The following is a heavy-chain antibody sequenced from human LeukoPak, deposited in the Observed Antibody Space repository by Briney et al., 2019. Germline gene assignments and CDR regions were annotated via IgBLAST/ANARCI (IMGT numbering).Heavy chain of an antibody. V-gene: IGHV4-34*01. CDR1: GGSFSGYY. J-gene: IGHJ5*02. CDR2: INHSGST. Sequence: SETLSLTCAVYGGSFSGYYWSWIRQPPGKGLEWIGKINHSGSTNYNPSLKSRVTISVDTSKNQFSLKLSSVTAADTAVYYCARGGSRLLWFGELGFDPWGQGTLVTVSS. CDR3: ARGGSRLLWFGELGFDP. D-gene: IGHD3-10*01.